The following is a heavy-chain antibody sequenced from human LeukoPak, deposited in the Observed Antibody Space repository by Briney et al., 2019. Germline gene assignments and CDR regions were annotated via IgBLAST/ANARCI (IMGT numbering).Heavy chain of an antibody. CDR3: ARGLDLGYFQR. V-gene: IGHV3-33*01. J-gene: IGHJ1*01. D-gene: IGHD4-11*01. Sequence: GGSLRLSCIVSGFTFSTYDMHWVRQAPGKGLQWVAVIWSDGSNKYNTDSVKGRFTISRDNPKNTLYLQMNNLRAEDTAVYHCARGLDLGYFQRWGQGTLVTVSS. CDR1: GFTFSTYD. CDR2: IWSDGSNK.